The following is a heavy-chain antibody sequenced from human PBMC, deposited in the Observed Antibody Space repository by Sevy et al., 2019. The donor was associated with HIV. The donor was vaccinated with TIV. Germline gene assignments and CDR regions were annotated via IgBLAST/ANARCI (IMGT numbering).Heavy chain of an antibody. CDR3: ASHYYDSTGYYFPLDY. D-gene: IGHD3-22*01. J-gene: IGHJ4*02. V-gene: IGHV3-30*04. CDR1: GFTISSYA. CDR2: ISYDGNNK. Sequence: GGSLRLSCTASGFTISSYAMYWVRQAPGKGLEWVAVISYDGNNKDYADSVKGRLTISRDNSKNTLYLQMNSLRAEDTAVYYCASHYYDSTGYYFPLDYWGQGTLVTVSS.